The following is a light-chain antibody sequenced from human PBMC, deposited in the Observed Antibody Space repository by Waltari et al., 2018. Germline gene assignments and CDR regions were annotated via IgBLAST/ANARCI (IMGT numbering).Light chain of an antibody. CDR2: DAS. Sequence: EIVLTKPPGTLSLSQGERATLPCGASQSFSNTYLAWYQQKPGQAPRLLIYDASSRATDIPARFSGSGSGTDFTLTISRVEPEDFAVYYCQQYVGPPLTFGQGTRLEIK. J-gene: IGKJ5*01. CDR1: QSFSNTY. V-gene: IGKV3-20*01. CDR3: QQYVGPPLT.